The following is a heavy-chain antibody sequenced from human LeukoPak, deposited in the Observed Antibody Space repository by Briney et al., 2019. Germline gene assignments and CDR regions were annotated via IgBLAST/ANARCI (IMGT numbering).Heavy chain of an antibody. V-gene: IGHV3-30*18. D-gene: IGHD2-21*02. Sequence: ARSLRLSCAASGFTLSTYGMHWVRQAPGKGLEWVAVISYDGSNKYYADSVKGQFTISRDNSKNTLYLQMNSLRAEDTAVYYCAKEGGDTGLDAFDIWGQGTTVTVSS. CDR3: AKEGGDTGLDAFDI. J-gene: IGHJ3*02. CDR2: ISYDGSNK. CDR1: GFTLSTYG.